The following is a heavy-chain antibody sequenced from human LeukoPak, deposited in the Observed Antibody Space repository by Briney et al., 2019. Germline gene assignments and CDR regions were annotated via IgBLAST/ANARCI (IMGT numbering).Heavy chain of an antibody. Sequence: GGSLRLSCAASGFTFSSYWMSWVRQAPGKGLEWVANIKQDGSEKYYVDSVKGRFTISRDNAKNSLYLQMNSLRAEDTAVYYCARDRHYYGSGSYYNLGYWGQGTLVTASS. J-gene: IGHJ4*02. CDR2: IKQDGSEK. CDR1: GFTFSSYW. V-gene: IGHV3-7*04. D-gene: IGHD3-10*01. CDR3: ARDRHYYGSGSYYNLGY.